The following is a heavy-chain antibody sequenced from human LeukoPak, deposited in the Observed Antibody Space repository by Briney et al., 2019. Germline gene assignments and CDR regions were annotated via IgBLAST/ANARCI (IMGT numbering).Heavy chain of an antibody. J-gene: IGHJ5*02. Sequence: QAGGSLRLSCAASGFTFSSYGMHWVRQAPGKGLEWVAVISYDGSNKYYADSVKGRFTISRDNSKNTLYLQMNSLRAEDTAVYYCAKVAGSSPNWFDPWGQGTLVTVSS. D-gene: IGHD6-13*01. CDR2: ISYDGSNK. CDR3: AKVAGSSPNWFDP. V-gene: IGHV3-30*18. CDR1: GFTFSSYG.